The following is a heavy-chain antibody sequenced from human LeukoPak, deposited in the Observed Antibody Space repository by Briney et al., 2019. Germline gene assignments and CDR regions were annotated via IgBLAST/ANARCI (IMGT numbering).Heavy chain of an antibody. Sequence: GGSLRLSCTVSGFTVSSNSMSWVRQAPGKGLEWVSFIYSGGNTHYSDSVEGRFTISRDNSKNTLYLQMNSLRAEDTAVYYCARRAGEYSHPYDYWGQGTLVTVSS. CDR2: IYSGGNT. V-gene: IGHV3-53*01. CDR3: ARRAGEYSHPYDY. D-gene: IGHD4-17*01. J-gene: IGHJ4*02. CDR1: GFTVSSNS.